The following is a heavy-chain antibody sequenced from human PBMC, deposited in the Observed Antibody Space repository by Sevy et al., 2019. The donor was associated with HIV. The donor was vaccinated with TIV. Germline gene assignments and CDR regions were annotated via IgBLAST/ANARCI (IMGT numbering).Heavy chain of an antibody. V-gene: IGHV5-51*01. J-gene: IGHJ4*02. Sequence: GESLKISCKGSGYSFTSYWIGWVRQMPGKGLEWMWIIYPGDSDTRYSPSFQGQVTISADKSISTAYLQWSSLKASDTAMYYCARPYYYGSGSYYNSPPYYFDYWGQGTLVTVSS. CDR2: IYPGDSDT. CDR3: ARPYYYGSGSYYNSPPYYFDY. CDR1: GYSFTSYW. D-gene: IGHD3-10*01.